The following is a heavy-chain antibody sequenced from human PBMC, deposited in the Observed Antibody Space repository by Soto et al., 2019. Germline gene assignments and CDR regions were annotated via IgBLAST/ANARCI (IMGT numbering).Heavy chain of an antibody. CDR1: GYNFTGYY. Sequence: ASVTVSCKASGYNFTGYYMHWVRQAPGQGLEWMGWINPNSGGTNDAQKFQGGVTMTRDTSISTAYMELSRLRSDDTAGYFCARGPHGYYYYGMDVWGQGTTVTVSS. V-gene: IGHV1-2*02. CDR2: INPNSGGT. J-gene: IGHJ6*02. CDR3: ARGPHGYYYYGMDV.